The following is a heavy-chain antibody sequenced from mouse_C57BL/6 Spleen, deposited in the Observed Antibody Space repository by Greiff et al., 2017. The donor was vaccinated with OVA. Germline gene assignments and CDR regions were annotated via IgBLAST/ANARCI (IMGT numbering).Heavy chain of an antibody. Sequence: VQLQQPGTELVKPGASVKLSCKASGYTFTSYWMHWVKQRPGQGLEWIGNINPSNGGTNYNEKFKSKATLTVDKSSSTAYMQLSSLTSEDSAVYYCAREDHILRGDFDYWGQGTTLTVSS. CDR3: AREDHILRGDFDY. CDR1: GYTFTSYW. J-gene: IGHJ2*01. CDR2: INPSNGGT. V-gene: IGHV1-53*01. D-gene: IGHD1-1*01.